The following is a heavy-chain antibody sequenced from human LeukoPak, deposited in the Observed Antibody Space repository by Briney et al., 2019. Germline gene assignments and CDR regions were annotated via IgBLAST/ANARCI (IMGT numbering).Heavy chain of an antibody. CDR3: ARQLRYFDWLFDY. CDR1: GDGVSSKSAA. D-gene: IGHD3-9*01. CDR2: TYYRSKWSS. V-gene: IGHV6-1*01. Sequence: SQTLSLTCAISGDGVSSKSAAWNWIRQSPSRGLEWLGRTYYRSKWSSGYAESVKSRITINPDTSKNQFSLQLKSVTPEDTAVYYCARQLRYFDWLFDYWGQGTLVTVSS. J-gene: IGHJ4*02.